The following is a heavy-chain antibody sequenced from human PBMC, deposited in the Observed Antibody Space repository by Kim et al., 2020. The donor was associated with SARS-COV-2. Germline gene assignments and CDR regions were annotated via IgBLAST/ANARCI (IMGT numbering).Heavy chain of an antibody. CDR2: EGSEK. Sequence: EGSEKYYVDSVKGRFTISRDNAKKTLVLQMDSLRAEDTAVYYCARGRGLDTWGQGTLVTVSS. J-gene: IGHJ5*02. V-gene: IGHV3-7*04. CDR3: ARGRGLDT. D-gene: IGHD3-10*01.